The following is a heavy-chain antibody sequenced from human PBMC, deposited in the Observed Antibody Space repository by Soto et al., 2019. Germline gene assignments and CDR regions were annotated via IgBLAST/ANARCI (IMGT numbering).Heavy chain of an antibody. CDR2: IYSDGST. V-gene: IGHV3-66*01. CDR3: ARVIYCSYAMDV. Sequence: EEQVVESGGGLVQPGGSLRLCCAASGFTVSNNYMSWVLQAPGKGLEWVSVIYSDGSTYNADSVKGRFTISRDNSKNTLYLQMNGLRAEETAIYYCARVIYCSYAMDVWGQGTTVTVSS. J-gene: IGHJ6*02. CDR1: GFTVSNNY.